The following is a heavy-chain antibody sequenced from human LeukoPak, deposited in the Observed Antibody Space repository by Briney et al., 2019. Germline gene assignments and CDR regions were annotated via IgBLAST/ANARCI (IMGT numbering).Heavy chain of an antibody. CDR2: MNPKSGDT. CDR3: ARGLENFDY. CDR1: GYSFTNYD. Sequence: ASVKVSCKASGYSFTNYDINWVRQATGQGLEWMGWMNPKSGDTGYSQKFQGRVFITRDTSINTAYMELSSLGSDDTAVYYCARGLENFDYWGQGTLVTVSS. J-gene: IGHJ4*02. V-gene: IGHV1-8*03. D-gene: IGHD1-1*01.